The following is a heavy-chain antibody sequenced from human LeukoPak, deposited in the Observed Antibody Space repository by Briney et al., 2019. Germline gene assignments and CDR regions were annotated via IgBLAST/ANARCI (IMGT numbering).Heavy chain of an antibody. CDR1: GFTVSSNY. D-gene: IGHD3-22*01. V-gene: IGHV3-53*01. J-gene: IGHJ5*02. CDR2: IYSGGDT. Sequence: PGGSLRLSCAASGFTVSSNYMSWVRQAPGKGLEWVSVIYSGGDTYYADSVRGRFTISRDNSKNSLYLQMNSLRAEDTAVYYCARDPYYDGPSVRWFDPWGQGTLVTVSS. CDR3: ARDPYYDGPSVRWFDP.